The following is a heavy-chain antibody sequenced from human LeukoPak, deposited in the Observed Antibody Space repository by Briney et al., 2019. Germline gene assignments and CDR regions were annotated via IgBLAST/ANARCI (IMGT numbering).Heavy chain of an antibody. CDR2: INHSGST. D-gene: IGHD2-15*01. J-gene: IGHJ4*02. CDR3: ARHCSGGSCYLEPSDY. Sequence: SETLSLTCAVYGGSFSGYYWGWIRQPPGKGLEWIGEINHSGSTNYNPSLKSRVTISVDTSKNQFSLKLSSVTAADTAVYYCARHCSGGSCYLEPSDYWGQGTLVTVFS. CDR1: GGSFSGYY. V-gene: IGHV4-34*01.